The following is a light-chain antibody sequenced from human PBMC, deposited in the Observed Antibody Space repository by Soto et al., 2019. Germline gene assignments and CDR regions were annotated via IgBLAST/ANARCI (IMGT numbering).Light chain of an antibody. CDR3: QHSYNAPWT. CDR1: QSIRSY. Sequence: DIQMTQSPSSLSASVGDRVTITCRASQSIRSYLNWYQQKPGKAPKLLISRASSLHSGVPSRFSGSGSGTDFTLTTSSLQPEDFAAYYCQHSYNAPWTFGQGTKVDIK. V-gene: IGKV1-39*01. J-gene: IGKJ1*01. CDR2: RAS.